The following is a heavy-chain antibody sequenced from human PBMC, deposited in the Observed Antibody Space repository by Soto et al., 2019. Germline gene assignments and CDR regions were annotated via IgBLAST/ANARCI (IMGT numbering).Heavy chain of an antibody. V-gene: IGHV4-39*01. CDR2: IPYSGNT. D-gene: IGHD6-19*01. Sequence: SXTLSLTCTVSGGSLSSGSYYWCWIRQPPGKGLEWIGSIPYSGNTYYNPSLKTRVTLSVDASKNEFSLKLSPVTAADTAVYYCARPFAAQTVAGFDSWGQGTLVTVSS. CDR3: ARPFAAQTVAGFDS. CDR1: GGSLSSGSYY. J-gene: IGHJ4*02.